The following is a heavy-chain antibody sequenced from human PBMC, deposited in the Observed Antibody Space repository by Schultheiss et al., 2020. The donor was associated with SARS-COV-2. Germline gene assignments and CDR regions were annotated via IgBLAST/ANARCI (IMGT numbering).Heavy chain of an antibody. J-gene: IGHJ6*02. CDR1: GFTFSSYG. V-gene: IGHV3-9*01. CDR2: ISWNSVTK. Sequence: GGSLRLSCAASGFTFSSYGMHWVRQAPGKGLEWVSGISWNSVTKGYADSVKGRFTISRDNAKNSLYLQMTNLSAEDTAFYYCTKDIRSGSYYYYGLDVWGQGTTVTVAS. D-gene: IGHD3-3*01. CDR3: TKDIRSGSYYYYGLDV.